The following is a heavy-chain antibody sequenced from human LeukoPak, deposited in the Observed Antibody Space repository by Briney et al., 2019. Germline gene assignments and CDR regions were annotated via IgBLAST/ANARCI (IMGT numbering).Heavy chain of an antibody. Sequence: PSETLSLTCTVSGGSISSYYWSWIRQPPGKGLEWIGYIYYSGSTNYNPSLKSRVTISVDTSKNQFSLKLSSVTAADTAVYYCARVFYVWGSYRPLYAFDNWGQGTMATVSS. D-gene: IGHD3-16*02. CDR3: ARVFYVWGSYRPLYAFDN. J-gene: IGHJ3*02. CDR1: GGSISSYY. CDR2: IYYSGST. V-gene: IGHV4-59*01.